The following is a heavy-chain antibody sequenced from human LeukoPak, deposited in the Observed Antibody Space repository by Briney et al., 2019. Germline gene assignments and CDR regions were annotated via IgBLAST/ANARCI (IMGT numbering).Heavy chain of an antibody. D-gene: IGHD3-22*01. Sequence: ASVKVSCKASGYTFTSYYMHWVRQAPGQGLEWMGIINSSGGSTSYAQKFQGRVTMTRDTSTSTVYMELSSLRSEDTAVYYCARESLYYDSSGYYSFDYWGQGTLVTVSS. CDR3: ARESLYYDSSGYYSFDY. CDR2: INSSGGST. CDR1: GYTFTSYY. J-gene: IGHJ4*02. V-gene: IGHV1-46*01.